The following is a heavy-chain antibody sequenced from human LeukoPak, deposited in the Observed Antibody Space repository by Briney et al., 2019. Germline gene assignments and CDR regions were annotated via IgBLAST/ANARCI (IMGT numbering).Heavy chain of an antibody. CDR2: ISLSGSTT. J-gene: IGHJ4*02. CDR3: ARQIAVSGLFDL. D-gene: IGHD6-19*01. CDR1: GFTFSDYY. Sequence: GGSLRLSCAASGFTFSDYYMSWIRQAPGRGLEWISYISLSGSTTHYADSVKGRFTISRDNARNSLYLHMNSVRAEDTAVYYCARQIAVSGLFDLWGQGALVTVSS. V-gene: IGHV3-11*01.